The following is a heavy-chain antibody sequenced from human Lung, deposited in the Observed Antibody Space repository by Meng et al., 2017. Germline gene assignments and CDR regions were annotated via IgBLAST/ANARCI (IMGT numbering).Heavy chain of an antibody. D-gene: IGHD2-21*02. CDR2: INAGNGNT. Sequence: QGERVQSGAEVKKPGASVKVSCKASGYTFTSYGMHWVRQAPGQRLEWMGWINAGNGNTKYSQKFQGRVTITRDTSASTAYMELSSLRSEDTAVYYCARGDYCGGDCYWFDYWGQGTLVTVSS. CDR1: GYTFTSYG. V-gene: IGHV1-3*01. J-gene: IGHJ4*02. CDR3: ARGDYCGGDCYWFDY.